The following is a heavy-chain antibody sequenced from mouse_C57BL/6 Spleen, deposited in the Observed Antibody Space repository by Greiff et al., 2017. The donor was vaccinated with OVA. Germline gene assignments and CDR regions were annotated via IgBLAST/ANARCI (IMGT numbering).Heavy chain of an antibody. V-gene: IGHV1-52*01. CDR3: GAYYSNYDWYFDV. J-gene: IGHJ1*03. Sequence: QVQLQQPGAELVRPGSSVKLSCKASGYTFTSYWMHWVKQRPIQGLEWIGNIDPSDSETHYNQKFKDKATLTVDKSSSTAYMQLSSLTSEDSAVYYCGAYYSNYDWYFDVWGTGTTVTVSS. CDR1: GYTFTSYW. CDR2: IDPSDSET. D-gene: IGHD2-5*01.